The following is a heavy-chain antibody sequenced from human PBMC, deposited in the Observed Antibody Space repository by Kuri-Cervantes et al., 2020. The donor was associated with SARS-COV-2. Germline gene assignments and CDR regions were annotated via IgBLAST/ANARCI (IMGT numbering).Heavy chain of an antibody. CDR2: IKQDGSEK. V-gene: IGHV3-7*01. CDR3: ARDEGPFQTTDIAVAGTTDVGQPPLFDY. CDR1: GFTFSSYW. Sequence: GESLKISCAASGFTFSSYWMSWVRQAPGKGLEWVANIKQDGSEKYYVDSVKGRFTISRDNAKNSLYLQMNSLRAEDTAVYYCARDEGPFQTTDIAVAGTTDVGQPPLFDYWAREPWSPSPQ. D-gene: IGHD6-19*01. J-gene: IGHJ4*02.